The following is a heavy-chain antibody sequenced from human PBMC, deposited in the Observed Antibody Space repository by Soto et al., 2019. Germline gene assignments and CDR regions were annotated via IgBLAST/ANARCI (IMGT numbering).Heavy chain of an antibody. Sequence: QPGGSLRLSCAASGFTFSSYAMHWVRQAPGKGLEWVAVISYDGSNKYYADSVKGRFTISRDNSKNTLYLQMNSLRAEDTAVYYCATARPPHGAVGMDVWGQGTTVTVSS. J-gene: IGHJ6*02. CDR3: ATARPPHGAVGMDV. V-gene: IGHV3-30-3*01. D-gene: IGHD3-10*01. CDR1: GFTFSSYA. CDR2: ISYDGSNK.